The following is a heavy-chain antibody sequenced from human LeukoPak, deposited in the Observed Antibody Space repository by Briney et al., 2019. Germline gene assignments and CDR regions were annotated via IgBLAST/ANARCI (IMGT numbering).Heavy chain of an antibody. Sequence: PSETLSLTCTVSGGSVSSGSYYWSWIRQPPGKGLEWIGYIYYSGSTNYNPSLKSRVTISVDTSKNQFSLKLSSVTAADTAVYYCARGGKDYYDSSGYERLFDYWGQGTLVTVSS. CDR1: GGSVSSGSYY. V-gene: IGHV4-61*01. CDR3: ARGGKDYYDSSGYERLFDY. J-gene: IGHJ4*02. D-gene: IGHD3-22*01. CDR2: IYYSGST.